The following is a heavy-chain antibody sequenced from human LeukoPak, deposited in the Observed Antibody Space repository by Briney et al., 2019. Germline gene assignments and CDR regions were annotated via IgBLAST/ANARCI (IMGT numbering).Heavy chain of an antibody. D-gene: IGHD3-10*01. V-gene: IGHV1-2*02. J-gene: IGHJ4*02. CDR3: SGRYGPGLV. CDR2: ILPDGRDT. Sequence: ASVKVSCKASGYTFAAHHIHWVRQAPGQGLEWMGWILPDGRDTKYSQKFQDRLTLTTDTSTNTAYMELSRLIPDDTAVYYCSGRYGPGLVWGQGTLISASP. CDR1: GYTFAAHH.